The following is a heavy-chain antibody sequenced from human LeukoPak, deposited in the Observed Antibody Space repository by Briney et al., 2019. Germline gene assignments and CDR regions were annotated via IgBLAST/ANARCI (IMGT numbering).Heavy chain of an antibody. CDR3: ARGGSGSYYYPFDP. J-gene: IGHJ5*02. CDR1: GYTFTSYG. D-gene: IGHD3-10*01. CDR2: ISAYNGNT. Sequence: ASVKVSCKASGYTFTSYGISWVRQAPGQGLEWMGWISAYNGNTNYAQKLQGRVTMTRDTSISTAYMELSRLRSDDTAVYYCARGGSGSYYYPFDPWGQGTLVTVSS. V-gene: IGHV1-18*01.